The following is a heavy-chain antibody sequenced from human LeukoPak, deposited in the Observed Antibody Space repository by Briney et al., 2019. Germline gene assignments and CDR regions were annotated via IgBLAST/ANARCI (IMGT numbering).Heavy chain of an antibody. D-gene: IGHD3-16*01. V-gene: IGHV4-30-2*01. Sequence: PSQTLSLTCAVSGGSISSGGYSWSWIRQPPGKGLEWIGYIYHSGSTYYNPSLKSRVTISVDRSKNQFSLKLSSVTAADTAVYYCARKKSPGGGYFGYWGQGTLVTVSS. CDR3: ARKKSPGGGYFGY. CDR1: GGSISSGGYS. J-gene: IGHJ4*02. CDR2: IYHSGST.